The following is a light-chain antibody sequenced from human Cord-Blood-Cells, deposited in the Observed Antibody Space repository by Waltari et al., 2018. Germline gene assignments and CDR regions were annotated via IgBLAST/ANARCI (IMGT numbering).Light chain of an antibody. CDR2: EGS. CDR1: SSDVGSYNL. V-gene: IGLV2-23*01. Sequence: QSALTQPASVSGSPGQSITISCTGTSSDVGSYNLVSWYQQHPGKAPKLMVYEGSKRRSGVSNRFSGYKSGNTASLTISGLQAEDEADYYCCSYAGSSTLVFGGGTKLTVL. CDR3: CSYAGSSTLV. J-gene: IGLJ3*02.